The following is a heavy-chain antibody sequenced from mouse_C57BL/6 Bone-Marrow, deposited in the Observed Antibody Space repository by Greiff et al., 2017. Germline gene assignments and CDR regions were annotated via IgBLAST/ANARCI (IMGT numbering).Heavy chain of an antibody. J-gene: IGHJ1*03. Sequence: QVQLQQSGAELARPGASVKLSCKASGYTFTSYGISWVKQRTGQGLEWIGEIYPRSGNTYYNEKFKGKATLPADKSSSTAYMELRSLTAEDSAVYFCGGLLRCYWYFDVWGTGTTVTVSS. CDR1: GYTFTSYG. V-gene: IGHV1-81*01. CDR3: GGLLRCYWYFDV. CDR2: IYPRSGNT. D-gene: IGHD2-3*01.